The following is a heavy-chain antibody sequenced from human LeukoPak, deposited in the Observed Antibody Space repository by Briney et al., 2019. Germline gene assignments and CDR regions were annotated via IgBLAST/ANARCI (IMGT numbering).Heavy chain of an antibody. J-gene: IGHJ4*02. CDR1: GGSISTTNW. CDR2: IYPSGST. CDR3: ATPDSSGYYYLY. Sequence: NSSGTLSLTCTVSGGSISTTNWWSWVRQPPGKGLEWIGEIYPSGSTYYNPSLKSRVTISVDTSKNQFSLKLSSVTAADTAVYYCATPDSSGYYYLYWGQGTLVTVSS. V-gene: IGHV4-4*02. D-gene: IGHD3-22*01.